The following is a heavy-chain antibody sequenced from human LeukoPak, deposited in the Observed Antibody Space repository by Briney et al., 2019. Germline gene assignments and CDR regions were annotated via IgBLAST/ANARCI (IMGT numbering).Heavy chain of an antibody. CDR1: GGSFSSYY. J-gene: IGHJ5*02. CDR2: IYYSGST. Sequence: SETLSLTCAVYGGSFSSYYWSWIRQPPGKGLEWIGYIYYSGSTNYNPSLKSRVTISVNTSKNQFSLKLSSVTAADTAVYYCARGPGTTGRGVTEPNWFDPWGQGTLVTVSS. CDR3: ARGPGTTGRGVTEPNWFDP. D-gene: IGHD3-10*01. V-gene: IGHV4-59*01.